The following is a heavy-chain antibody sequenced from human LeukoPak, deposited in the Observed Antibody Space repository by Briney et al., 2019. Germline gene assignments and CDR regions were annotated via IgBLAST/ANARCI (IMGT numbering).Heavy chain of an antibody. V-gene: IGHV4-59*01. CDR2: IHYSGST. Sequence: SETLSLTCAVYGGPFSSYYWSWIRQPPGKVLEWIGYIHYSGSTNYNPSLKSRVTISADTSKKQFSLKLSSGTAADTAVYYCARVEEGYGSGRRENYYYYYMDVWGKGTTVTISS. CDR3: ARVEEGYGSGRRENYYYYYMDV. D-gene: IGHD3-10*01. J-gene: IGHJ6*03. CDR1: GGPFSSYY.